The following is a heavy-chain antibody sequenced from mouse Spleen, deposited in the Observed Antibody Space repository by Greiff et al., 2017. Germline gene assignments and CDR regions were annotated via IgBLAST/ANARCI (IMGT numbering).Heavy chain of an antibody. CDR1: GFTFSSYG. CDR3: ARPGYDYDGAWFAY. CDR2: ISSGGSYT. Sequence: EVKLMESGGDLVKPGGSLKLSCAASGFTFSSYGMSWVRQTPDKRLEWVATISSGGSYTYYPDSVKGRFTISRDNAKNTLYLQMSSLKSEDTAMYYCARPGYDYDGAWFAYWGQGTLVTVSA. V-gene: IGHV5-6*01. J-gene: IGHJ3*01. D-gene: IGHD2-4*01.